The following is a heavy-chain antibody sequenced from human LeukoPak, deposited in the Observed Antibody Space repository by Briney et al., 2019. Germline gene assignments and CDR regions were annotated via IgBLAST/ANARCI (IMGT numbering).Heavy chain of an antibody. Sequence: PGGSLRLSCAASGFTFSSYAMSWVRQAPGKGLEWVSAISGSGGSTYYADSVKGQFTISRDNSKNTLYLQMNSLRAEDTAVYYCAPDEGDSSGYSYWGQGTLVTVSS. CDR1: GFTFSSYA. V-gene: IGHV3-23*01. CDR2: ISGSGGST. J-gene: IGHJ4*02. CDR3: APDEGDSSGYSY. D-gene: IGHD3-22*01.